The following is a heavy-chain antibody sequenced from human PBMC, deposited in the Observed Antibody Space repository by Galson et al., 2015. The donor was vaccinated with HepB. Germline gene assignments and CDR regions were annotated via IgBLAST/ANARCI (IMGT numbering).Heavy chain of an antibody. D-gene: IGHD3-10*01. V-gene: IGHV3-11*03. CDR3: ARLPMVRGVIIPNWFDP. Sequence: SLRLSCAASGFTFSDYYMSWIRQAPGKGLEWVSYISSSSSYTNYADSVKGRFTISRDNAKNSLYLQMNSLRAEDTAVYYCARLPMVRGVIIPNWFDPWGQGTLVTVSS. CDR2: ISSSSSYT. J-gene: IGHJ5*02. CDR1: GFTFSDYY.